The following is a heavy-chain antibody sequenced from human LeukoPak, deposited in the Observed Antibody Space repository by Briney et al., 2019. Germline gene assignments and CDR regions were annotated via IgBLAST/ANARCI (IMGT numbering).Heavy chain of an antibody. Sequence: GGSLRLSCTASGFTFGDYAMSWVRQAPGKGLEWVGFIRSKAYGGTTEYAASVKGRFTISRDDSKSIAYLQMNSLRAEDTAVYYCAKARSGSYYKTADYWGQGTLVTVSS. D-gene: IGHD3-10*01. V-gene: IGHV3-49*04. CDR3: AKARSGSYYKTADY. J-gene: IGHJ4*02. CDR2: IRSKAYGGTT. CDR1: GFTFGDYA.